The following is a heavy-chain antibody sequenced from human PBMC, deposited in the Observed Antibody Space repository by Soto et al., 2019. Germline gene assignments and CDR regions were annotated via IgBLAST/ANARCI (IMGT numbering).Heavy chain of an antibody. D-gene: IGHD6-13*01. V-gene: IGHV4-59*01. Sequence: SETLSLTCTVSGGSISSYYWSWIRQPPGKGLEWIGYIYYSGSTNYNPSLKSRVTISVDTSKNQFSLKLSSVTAADTAVYYCARATRQHLDNAYYCCLDVWGQGPTVTVSS. J-gene: IGHJ6*02. CDR3: ARATRQHLDNAYYCCLDV. CDR1: GGSISSYY. CDR2: IYYSGST.